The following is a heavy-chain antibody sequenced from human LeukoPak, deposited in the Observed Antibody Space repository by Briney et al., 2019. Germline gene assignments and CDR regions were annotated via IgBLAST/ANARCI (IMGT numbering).Heavy chain of an antibody. Sequence: SVKVSCKASGGTFSSYAISWVRQAPGQGLEWMGGIIPIFGTANYAQKFQGRVTITTDESTSTAYMELSSLRSEDTAVNYCARHQGTIAAAGTSFDYWGQGTLVTVSS. V-gene: IGHV1-69*05. D-gene: IGHD6-13*01. CDR2: IIPIFGTA. J-gene: IGHJ4*02. CDR3: ARHQGTIAAAGTSFDY. CDR1: GGTFSSYA.